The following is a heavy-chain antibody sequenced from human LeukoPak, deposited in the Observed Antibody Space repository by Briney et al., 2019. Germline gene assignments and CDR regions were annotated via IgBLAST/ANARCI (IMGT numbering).Heavy chain of an antibody. CDR3: ARGQYDVLTRSYYFNY. D-gene: IGHD3-9*01. V-gene: IGHV4-59*01. CDR2: VYNSGST. CDR1: GASIGTYY. Sequence: PSETLSLTCTVSGASIGTYYWSWIRHAPGKGLESIGYVYNSGSTNYNPSLKSPVTISVDTAKNQFSLNLNSVTAADTAIYYCARGQYDVLTRSYYFNYWGQGILVTVSS. J-gene: IGHJ4*02.